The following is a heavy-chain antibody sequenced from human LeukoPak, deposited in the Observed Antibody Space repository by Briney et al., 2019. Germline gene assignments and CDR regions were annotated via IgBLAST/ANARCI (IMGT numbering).Heavy chain of an antibody. D-gene: IGHD3-10*01. CDR1: GASISGTAYY. J-gene: IGHJ5*02. CDR3: ARTIYYGSGIGNWFDP. Sequence: SETLSLTCTVSGASISGTAYYWGWVRQPPRKGLEWIGNIYYSGSTYYNPSLKSRVTMSVDTSKNQFSLKLSSVTAADTAVYYCARTIYYGSGIGNWFDPWGQGTLVTVSS. V-gene: IGHV4-39*07. CDR2: IYYSGST.